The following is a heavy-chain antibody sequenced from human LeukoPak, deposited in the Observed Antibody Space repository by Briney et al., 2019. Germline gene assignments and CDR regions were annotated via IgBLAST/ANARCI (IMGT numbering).Heavy chain of an antibody. CDR2: IRSKAYGWTT. CDR1: GYTFGDYA. J-gene: IGHJ4*02. CDR3: TREQN. Sequence: GGSLRLSCTASGYTFGDYAMSWVREAPGKGREWVGFIRSKAYGWTTEYAACVKGRFTISRDDSKSIAYQQMNSLKAEDTAVYYCTREQNWGQGTLVTVSS. V-gene: IGHV3-49*04.